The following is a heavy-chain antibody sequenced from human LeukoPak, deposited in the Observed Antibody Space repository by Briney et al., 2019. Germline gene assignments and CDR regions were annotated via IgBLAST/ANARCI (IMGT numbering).Heavy chain of an antibody. V-gene: IGHV4-39*01. CDR1: GGSTRSSYYC. J-gene: IGHJ5*02. CDR3: ARHYGP. Sequence: SQSLSLTCTLAGGSTRSSYYCWGWIRQPPGKGLEWIGRIYDTASTCYIPSLKSRVTIPVDPSKNQFSLKLNSVTAADTAVYYCARHYGPWGQGTLVTVSS. D-gene: IGHD3-10*01. CDR2: IYDTAST.